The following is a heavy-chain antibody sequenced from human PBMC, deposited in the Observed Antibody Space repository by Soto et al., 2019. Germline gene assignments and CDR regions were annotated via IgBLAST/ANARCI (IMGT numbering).Heavy chain of an antibody. D-gene: IGHD2-2*01. Sequence: QVQLVQSGAEVKKPGSSVKVSCKASGGTFGSYAISWVRQAHGQGLEWMGGIIPIPGTANYAQKFQGRVTIAADESTSPAYMELSSLRSEDTAVYYCARSQGSSTSLEIYYYYYYGMDVWGQGTTVTVSS. J-gene: IGHJ6*02. V-gene: IGHV1-69*01. CDR2: IIPIPGTA. CDR1: GGTFGSYA. CDR3: ARSQGSSTSLEIYYYYYYGMDV.